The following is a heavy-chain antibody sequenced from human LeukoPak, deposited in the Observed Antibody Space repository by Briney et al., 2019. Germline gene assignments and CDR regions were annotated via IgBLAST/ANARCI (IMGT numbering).Heavy chain of an antibody. D-gene: IGHD4-17*01. CDR2: IYSGGST. J-gene: IGHJ4*02. V-gene: IGHV3-66*01. CDR3: ARVDYGDYGFDY. CDR1: GFTVSSNY. Sequence: GGSLRLSCSASGFTVSSNYMSWVRQAPGKGLELVSVIYSGGSTYSADSVKGRFTISRDNSKNTLYLQMNSLRAEDTAVYYCARVDYGDYGFDYWGQGTLVTVSS.